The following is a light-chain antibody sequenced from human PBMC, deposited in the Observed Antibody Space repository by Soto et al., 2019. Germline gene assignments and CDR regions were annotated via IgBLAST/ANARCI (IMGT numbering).Light chain of an antibody. J-gene: IGLJ1*01. V-gene: IGLV2-8*01. Sequence: QPVLTQLPSASGSPGQSVTISCTGTSSDVGGYDFVSWYQQHPGKAPKLIIYEVIRRPSGVPDRFSASKSGNTASLTVSGLQAEDEADYYCSSYAGSDNLAYVFGTGTKLTVL. CDR3: SSYAGSDNLAYV. CDR1: SSDVGGYDF. CDR2: EVI.